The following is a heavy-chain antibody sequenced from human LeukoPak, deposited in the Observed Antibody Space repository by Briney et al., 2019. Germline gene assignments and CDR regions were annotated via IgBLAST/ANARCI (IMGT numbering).Heavy chain of an antibody. CDR1: GFTFSNAW. Sequence: PGGSLRLSCAASGFTFSNAWMSWVRQAPGKGLEWVGRIKSKTDGGTTDYAAPVKGRFTISRDDSKNTLYLQMNSLKTECTAVFYCTTVRGFCSGRSCLGYWGQGTLVTVSS. CDR3: TTVRGFCSGRSCLGY. V-gene: IGHV3-15*01. D-gene: IGHD2-15*01. CDR2: IKSKTDGGTT. J-gene: IGHJ4*02.